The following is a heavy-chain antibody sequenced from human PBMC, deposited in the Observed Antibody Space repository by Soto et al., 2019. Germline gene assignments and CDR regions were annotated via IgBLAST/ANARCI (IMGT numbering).Heavy chain of an antibody. J-gene: IGHJ5*02. V-gene: IGHV1-3*01. Sequence: ASLKVSCKASGYTFTSYAMHWVRQAPGQRLEWMGWINAGNGNTKYSQKFQGRVTITRDTSASTAYMELSSLRSEDTAVYYCEREQQLVSVNWFDPWGQGTLVPVSS. D-gene: IGHD6-6*01. CDR3: EREQQLVSVNWFDP. CDR2: INAGNGNT. CDR1: GYTFTSYA.